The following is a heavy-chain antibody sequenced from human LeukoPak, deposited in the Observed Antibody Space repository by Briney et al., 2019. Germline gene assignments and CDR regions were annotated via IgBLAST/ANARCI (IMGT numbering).Heavy chain of an antibody. D-gene: IGHD3-22*01. CDR1: GFTFSSYA. CDR2: ISGSGGRT. J-gene: IGHJ4*02. CDR3: AKWSHYYDSSGYTKAHDY. Sequence: GGSLRLSCAASGFTFSSYAMRWVRQAPGKGLEWVSAISGSGGRTYYADSVKGRFTISRDNSKNTLYLQMNSLRAEDTAVYYCAKWSHYYDSSGYTKAHDYWGQGPLVTVSS. V-gene: IGHV3-23*01.